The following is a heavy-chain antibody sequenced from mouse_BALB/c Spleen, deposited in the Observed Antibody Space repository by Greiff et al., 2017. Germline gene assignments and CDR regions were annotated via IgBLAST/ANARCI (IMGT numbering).Heavy chain of an antibody. CDR3: ARVEGPHYYAMDY. CDR1: GFSLTSYG. J-gene: IGHJ4*01. CDR2: IWAGGST. Sequence: VQVVESGPGLVAPSQSLSITCTVSGFSLTSYGVHWVRQPPGKGLEWLGVIWAGGSTNYNSALMSRLSISKDNSKSQVFLKMNSLQTDDTAMYYCARVEGPHYYAMDYWGQGTSVTVSS. V-gene: IGHV2-9*02.